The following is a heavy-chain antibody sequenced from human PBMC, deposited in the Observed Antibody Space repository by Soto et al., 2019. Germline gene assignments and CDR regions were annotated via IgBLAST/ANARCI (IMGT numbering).Heavy chain of an antibody. D-gene: IGHD3-10*01. CDR1: GVSISSHAFY. J-gene: IGHJ4*02. CDR2: FFIGGNT. Sequence: SETLSLTCTVSGVSISSHAFYWGWMRQPPGKGLEWIASFFIGGNTYYNPSLKSRVTISVDTSKNQFSLRLSSVTAADTAVYFCATRHGVALDAYYWGQGTLVT. CDR3: ATRHGVALDAYY. V-gene: IGHV4-39*01.